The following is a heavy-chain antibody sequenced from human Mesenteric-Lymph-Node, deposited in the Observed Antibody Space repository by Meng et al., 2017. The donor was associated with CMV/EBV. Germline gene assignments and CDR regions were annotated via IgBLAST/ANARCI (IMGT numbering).Heavy chain of an antibody. Sequence: GGSLRLSCAASGFTFSDYYMTWIRQAPGKGLEWVSYISSSGSTIYYADSVKGRFTISRDNAKNSLYLQGNSLRAEDTAVYYGARGGGLPVPAVIMYWGQGTLVTVSS. CDR2: ISSSGSTI. V-gene: IGHV3-11*04. CDR3: ARGGGLPVPAVIMY. J-gene: IGHJ4*02. D-gene: IGHD2-2*02. CDR1: GFTFSDYY.